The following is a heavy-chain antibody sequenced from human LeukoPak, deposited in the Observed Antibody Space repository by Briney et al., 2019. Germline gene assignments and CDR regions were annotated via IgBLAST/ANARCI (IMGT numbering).Heavy chain of an antibody. V-gene: IGHV3-9*01. CDR1: GFTFDDYA. D-gene: IGHD3-22*01. CDR3: AKDNDSSGYFDY. J-gene: IGHJ4*02. Sequence: GRSLRLSCAASGFTFDDYAMHWVRQAPGKGLEWVSGISWNSGSIGYADSVKGRFTISRDNAKNSLYLQMNSLRAEDTALYYCAKDNDSSGYFDYWGQGILVTVSS. CDR2: ISWNSGSI.